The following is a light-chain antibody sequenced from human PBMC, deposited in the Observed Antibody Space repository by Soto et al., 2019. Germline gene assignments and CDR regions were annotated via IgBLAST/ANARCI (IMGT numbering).Light chain of an antibody. CDR3: SSYAGSNNYV. Sequence: QSVLAQPPSASGSPGQSVTISCAGTSSDVGRYKYVSWYQQHPGKAPKLMIYEVTKRPSGVPDRFSGSKSGNTASLTVSGLQAEDEADYYCSSYAGSNNYVFGTGTKVTVL. V-gene: IGLV2-8*01. CDR2: EVT. CDR1: SSDVGRYKY. J-gene: IGLJ1*01.